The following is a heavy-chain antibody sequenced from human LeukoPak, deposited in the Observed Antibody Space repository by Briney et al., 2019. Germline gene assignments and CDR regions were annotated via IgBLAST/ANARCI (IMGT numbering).Heavy chain of an antibody. V-gene: IGHV4-59*01. CDR2: IYYSGST. J-gene: IGHJ4*02. CDR1: GGSISSYY. CDR3: ARDKVVGPTRLGY. Sequence: SETLSLTCTVSGGSISSYYWSWIRQPPGRGLEWIGYIYYSGSTNYNPSLKSRVTISVDTSKNQFSLKLSSVTAADTAVYFCARDKVVGPTRLGYWGQGTLVTVSS. D-gene: IGHD1-26*01.